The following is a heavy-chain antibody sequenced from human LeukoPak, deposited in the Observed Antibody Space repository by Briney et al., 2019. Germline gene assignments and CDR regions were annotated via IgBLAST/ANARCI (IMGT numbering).Heavy chain of an antibody. V-gene: IGHV1-46*01. CDR2: IDPSGGST. J-gene: IGHJ3*02. CDR1: GYTFTSYY. Sequence: ASVKDSCKASGYTFTSYYMHWVRQAPGQGLEWMGIIDPSGGSTSYAQKFQGRVTMTRDTSTSTVYMELSSLRSEDTAVYYCASRTYCGGDCLYAFDIWGQGTMVTVSS. D-gene: IGHD2-21*02. CDR3: ASRTYCGGDCLYAFDI.